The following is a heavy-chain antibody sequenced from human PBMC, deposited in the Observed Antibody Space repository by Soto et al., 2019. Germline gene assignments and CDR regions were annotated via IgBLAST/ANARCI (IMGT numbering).Heavy chain of an antibody. CDR1: GFVFSSYA. CDR3: AKTTDGWFSAFEI. D-gene: IGHD6-19*01. J-gene: IGHJ3*02. CDR2: ISGSGTTA. V-gene: IGHV3-23*01. Sequence: EVQLLESGGGLVQPGGSLRLSCAASGFVFSSYAMSWVRQAPGKGLEWVSAISGSGTTAYYADSVKGRFIFSRDNPKNTMYLQMNSLRDEDTAVYFCAKTTDGWFSAFEIWGQGTVVTVSS.